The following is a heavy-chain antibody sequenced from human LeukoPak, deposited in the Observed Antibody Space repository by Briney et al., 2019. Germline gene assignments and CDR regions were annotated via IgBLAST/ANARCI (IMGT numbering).Heavy chain of an antibody. CDR1: GFTVSSNY. J-gene: IGHJ4*02. D-gene: IGHD5-18*01. V-gene: IGHV3-53*01. CDR3: ARGLGYSYGIDY. Sequence: GGSLRLSCAASGFTVSSNYMSWVRQAPGKGLEWVSVIYSGGSTYYADSVKGRFTTSRDNSKNTLYLQMNSLRAEDTAVYCCARGLGYSYGIDYWGQGTLVTVSS. CDR2: IYSGGST.